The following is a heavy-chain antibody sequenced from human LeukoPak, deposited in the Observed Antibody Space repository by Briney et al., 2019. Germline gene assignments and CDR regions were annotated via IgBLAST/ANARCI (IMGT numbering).Heavy chain of an antibody. CDR3: ASSPRLGY. Sequence: SETLSLTCAVYGGSFSDYYWSWIRQAPGKGLEWVGEINHSGHTNYNPSLQSRVPISVDTPKQQFSLRVRSVTAADTAVYYCASSPRLGYWGQGTLVNVSS. D-gene: IGHD2-21*01. V-gene: IGHV4-34*01. CDR2: INHSGHT. CDR1: GGSFSDYY. J-gene: IGHJ4*02.